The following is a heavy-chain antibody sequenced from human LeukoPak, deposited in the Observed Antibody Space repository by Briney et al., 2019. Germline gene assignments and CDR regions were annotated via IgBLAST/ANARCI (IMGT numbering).Heavy chain of an antibody. Sequence: SETLSLTCTVSGGSISSYYWSWIRQPAGQGLEWIGRIYASGNTNYNPSLKSRVTMSVDTSKNLFALKLSSVTAADTAVYYCARPGVATAIDSWGQETLVTVSS. CDR2: IYASGNT. CDR3: ARPGVATAIDS. D-gene: IGHD2-21*02. V-gene: IGHV4-4*07. J-gene: IGHJ5*01. CDR1: GGSISSYY.